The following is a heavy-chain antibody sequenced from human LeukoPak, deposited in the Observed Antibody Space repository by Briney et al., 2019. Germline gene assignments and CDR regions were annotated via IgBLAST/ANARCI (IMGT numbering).Heavy chain of an antibody. CDR3: ARHGGTYGGNSVGLNWFDP. V-gene: IGHV4-59*08. CDR1: GVSISSYY. Sequence: SETLSLTCTVSGVSISSYYWSWIRQPPGRGLEWIGYIYYSGRTNYNPSLKSRVTISVDTSKNQFSLKMSSVTAADTAVYYCARHGGTYGGNSVGLNWFDPWGQGTLVTVSS. D-gene: IGHD4-23*01. J-gene: IGHJ5*02. CDR2: IYYSGRT.